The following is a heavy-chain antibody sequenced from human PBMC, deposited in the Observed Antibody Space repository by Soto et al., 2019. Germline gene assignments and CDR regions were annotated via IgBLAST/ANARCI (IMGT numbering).Heavy chain of an antibody. Sequence: VQLVQSGAEVRKPGASVKVSYKASGYTFSDYYVHWVREAPGQGLEWMGWINPSSGGTIYTQRFQGRVTMTRDTSINTVYMELSRLTSDDTAVYYCAREMGVIGAPGYTWFDPWGQGALVTVSS. V-gene: IGHV1-2*02. J-gene: IGHJ5*02. CDR3: AREMGVIGAPGYTWFDP. CDR1: GYTFSDYY. CDR2: INPSSGGT. D-gene: IGHD1-26*01.